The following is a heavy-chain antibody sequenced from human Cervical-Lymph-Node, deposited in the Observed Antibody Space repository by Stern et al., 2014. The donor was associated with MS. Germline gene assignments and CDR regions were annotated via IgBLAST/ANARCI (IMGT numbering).Heavy chain of an antibody. D-gene: IGHD6-19*01. Sequence: QVPLVQSGGGVVQPGRSLRLSCAASGFTFGSHAMHWVRQAPGKGLDWVAVISYDGSNQHYADSVKGRFTISRDNSNNTLYLQMNSLRDEDTAVYYCAKPAVARYFDYWGQGTLVTVSS. CDR1: GFTFGSHA. V-gene: IGHV3-30-3*02. CDR3: AKPAVARYFDY. J-gene: IGHJ4*02. CDR2: ISYDGSNQ.